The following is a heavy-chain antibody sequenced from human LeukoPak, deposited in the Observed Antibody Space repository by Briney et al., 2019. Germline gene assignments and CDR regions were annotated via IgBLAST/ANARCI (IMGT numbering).Heavy chain of an antibody. Sequence: VSVKVSCKASGYTFTSYGISWVRQAPGQGLEWMGWISAYNGNTNYAQKLQGRVTMTTDTSTSTAYMELRSLRSDDTAVYYCARESITIFGVVIYYFDYWGQGTLVTVSS. CDR1: GYTFTSYG. CDR2: ISAYNGNT. CDR3: ARESITIFGVVIYYFDY. V-gene: IGHV1-18*01. D-gene: IGHD3-3*01. J-gene: IGHJ4*02.